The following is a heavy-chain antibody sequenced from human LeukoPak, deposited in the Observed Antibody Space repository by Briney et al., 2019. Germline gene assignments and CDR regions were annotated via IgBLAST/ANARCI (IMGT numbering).Heavy chain of an antibody. J-gene: IGHJ4*02. Sequence: QPGGSLRLSCAASGFTFSSYEMNWVRQAPGKGLEWVSYISSSGSTIYYADSVKGRFTISRDNAKNSLYLQMNSLRAEDTAVYYCARGLSSDYDFWSGPSYWGQGTLVTVSS. D-gene: IGHD3-3*01. V-gene: IGHV3-48*03. CDR1: GFTFSSYE. CDR2: ISSSGSTI. CDR3: ARGLSSDYDFWSGPSY.